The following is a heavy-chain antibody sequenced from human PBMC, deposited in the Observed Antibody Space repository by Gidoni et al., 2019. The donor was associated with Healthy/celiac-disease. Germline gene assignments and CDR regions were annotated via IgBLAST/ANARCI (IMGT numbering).Heavy chain of an antibody. J-gene: IGHJ4*02. CDR2: INHSGST. D-gene: IGHD1-20*01. V-gene: IGHV4-34*01. Sequence: QVQLQQWGAGLLKPSETLSLTCAVYGWSFSGYYWSWIRQPPGKGLEWIGEINHSGSTNYNPSLKSRVTISVDTSKNQFSLKLSSVTAADTAVYYCARGLYNWNDGSFDYWGQGTLVTVSS. CDR3: ARGLYNWNDGSFDY. CDR1: GWSFSGYY.